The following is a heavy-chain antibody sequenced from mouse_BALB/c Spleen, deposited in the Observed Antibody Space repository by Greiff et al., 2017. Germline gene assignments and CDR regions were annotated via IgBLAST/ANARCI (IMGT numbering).Heavy chain of an antibody. V-gene: IGHV3-8*02. CDR2: ISYSGST. CDR3: ARYWGNYDWFAY. CDR1: GDSITSGY. Sequence: EVKLVESGPSLVKPSQTLSLTCSVTGDSITSGYWNWIRKFPGNKLEYMGYISYSGSTYYNPSLKSRISITRDTSKNQYYLQLNSVTTEDTATYYCARYWGNYDWFAYWGQGTLVTVSA. D-gene: IGHD2-1*01. J-gene: IGHJ3*01.